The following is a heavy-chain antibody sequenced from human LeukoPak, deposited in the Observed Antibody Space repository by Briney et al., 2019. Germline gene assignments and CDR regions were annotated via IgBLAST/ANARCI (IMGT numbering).Heavy chain of an antibody. CDR2: INPNSGGT. CDR3: ARGGIRGGLDNWFDP. D-gene: IGHD3-10*01. Sequence: ASVKVSCKASGYTFTDYYMHWVRQAPGQGLEWMGWINPNSGGTNYAQKFQGRVTMTRDTSINTAYMELSRLRSDDTAVYYCARGGIRGGLDNWFDPWGQGTLVTVSS. J-gene: IGHJ5*02. CDR1: GYTFTDYY. V-gene: IGHV1-2*02.